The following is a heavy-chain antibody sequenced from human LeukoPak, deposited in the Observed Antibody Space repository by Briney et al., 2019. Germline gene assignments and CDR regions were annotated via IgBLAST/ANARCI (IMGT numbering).Heavy chain of an antibody. D-gene: IGHD5-24*01. Sequence: SVKVSCKASGGTFSSYAISWVRQAPGQGLEWMGRIIPILGIANYAQKFQGRVTITADKSTSTAYMELSSLRSEDTAVYYCARDFGEMATIAYYFDYWGQGTLVTVSS. V-gene: IGHV1-69*04. CDR2: IIPILGIA. CDR3: ARDFGEMATIAYYFDY. J-gene: IGHJ4*02. CDR1: GGTFSSYA.